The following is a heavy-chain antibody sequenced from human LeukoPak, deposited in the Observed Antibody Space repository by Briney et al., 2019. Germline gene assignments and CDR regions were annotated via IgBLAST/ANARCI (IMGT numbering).Heavy chain of an antibody. V-gene: IGHV3-30*03. CDR1: GFTFSSYG. Sequence: GGSLRLSCAASGFTFSSYGMHWVRQAPGKGLEWVAVISYDGSDEYYADSVKGRFTISRDNSKNTLYLQMNSLRAEDTAVYYCARIGAGSSRDYWGQGTLVTVSS. CDR3: ARIGAGSSRDY. CDR2: ISYDGSDE. J-gene: IGHJ4*02. D-gene: IGHD6-13*01.